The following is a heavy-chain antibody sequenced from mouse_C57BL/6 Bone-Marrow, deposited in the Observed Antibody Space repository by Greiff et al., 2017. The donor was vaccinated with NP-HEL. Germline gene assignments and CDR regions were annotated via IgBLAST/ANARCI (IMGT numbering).Heavy chain of an antibody. Sequence: EVKLVESGGGLVQPGGSLKLSCAASGFTFSDYGMAWVRQAPRKGPEWVAFISNLAYSIYYADTVTGRFTISRENAKNTLYLEMSSLRSEYTAMYYCARRGGYYGSSKYYYAMDYWGQGTSVTVSS. J-gene: IGHJ4*01. V-gene: IGHV5-15*04. CDR1: GFTFSDYG. D-gene: IGHD1-1*01. CDR3: ARRGGYYGSSKYYYAMDY. CDR2: ISNLAYSI.